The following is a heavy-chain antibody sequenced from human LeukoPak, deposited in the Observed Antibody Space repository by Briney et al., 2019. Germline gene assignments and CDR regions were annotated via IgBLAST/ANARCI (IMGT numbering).Heavy chain of an antibody. CDR3: ARDSYPGAIDY. V-gene: IGHV4-31*03. CDR1: GGSISSGGYY. Sequence: SETLSLTCTVSGGSISSGGYYWSWIRQHPGKGLEWIGYIYYSGSTYYNPSLKSRVTISVDTPKNQFSLKLSSVTAADTAVYYCARDSYPGAIDYWGQGTLVTVSS. CDR2: IYYSGST. J-gene: IGHJ4*02. D-gene: IGHD5-18*01.